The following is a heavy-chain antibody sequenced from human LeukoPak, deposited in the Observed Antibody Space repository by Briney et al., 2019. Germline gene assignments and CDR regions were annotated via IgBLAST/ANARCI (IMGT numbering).Heavy chain of an antibody. CDR2: IIPIFGTA. V-gene: IGHV1-69*13. J-gene: IGHJ5*02. CDR1: GGTFSSYA. Sequence: GASVKVSCKASGGTFSSYAISWVRQAPGQGLEWMGGIIPIFGTANYAQKFQGRVTITADESTSTAYMELSSLRSEDTAVYYCARGPHEYGDYGWFDPWGQGTLVTVSS. CDR3: ARGPHEYGDYGWFDP. D-gene: IGHD4-17*01.